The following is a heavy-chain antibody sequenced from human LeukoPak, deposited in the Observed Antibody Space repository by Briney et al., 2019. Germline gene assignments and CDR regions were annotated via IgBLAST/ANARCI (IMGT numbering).Heavy chain of an antibody. Sequence: GGSLRLSCAASGFTFSSYAMHWVRQAPGKGLEWVAVISYDGSNKYYADSVKGRFTISRDNSKNTLYLQMNSLRAEDTAVYYCAKDSTLRFLEWLYYFDYWGQGTLVTVSS. CDR3: AKDSTLRFLEWLYYFDY. CDR2: ISYDGSNK. D-gene: IGHD3-3*01. J-gene: IGHJ4*02. V-gene: IGHV3-30*04. CDR1: GFTFSSYA.